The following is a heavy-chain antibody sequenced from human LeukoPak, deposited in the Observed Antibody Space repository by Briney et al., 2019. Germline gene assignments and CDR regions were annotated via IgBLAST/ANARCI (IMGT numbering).Heavy chain of an antibody. CDR1: GFTFSSYW. J-gene: IGHJ4*02. CDR3: ARATYCSGGSCYSPAYFDY. D-gene: IGHD2-15*01. CDR2: IKQDGSEK. V-gene: IGHV3-7*01. Sequence: GGSLRLSCAASGFTFSSYWMSWVRQAPGKGLEWVANIKQDGSEKYYVDSVKGRFTISRDNAKNSLYLQMNSLRAEDTAVYYCARATYCSGGSCYSPAYFDYWGQGTLVTVSS.